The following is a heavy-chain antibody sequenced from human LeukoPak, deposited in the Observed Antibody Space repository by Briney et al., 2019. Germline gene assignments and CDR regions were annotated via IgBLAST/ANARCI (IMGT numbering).Heavy chain of an antibody. V-gene: IGHV3-23*01. J-gene: IGHJ4*02. CDR2: ISSSGGST. D-gene: IGHD3-3*01. CDR3: ATQSTQLRFLES. Sequence: GGSLRLSCAASGFTFSSYAMSWVRQAPGKGLEWVSAISSSGGSTYYADSVKGRFTISRDNSKNTLYLQMNSLRAEDTAVYYCATQSTQLRFLESWGQGTLVTVSS. CDR1: GFTFSSYA.